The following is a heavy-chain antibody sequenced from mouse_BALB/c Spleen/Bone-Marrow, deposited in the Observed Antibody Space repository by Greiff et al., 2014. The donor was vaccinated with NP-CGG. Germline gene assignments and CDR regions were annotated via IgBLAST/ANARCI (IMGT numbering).Heavy chain of an antibody. J-gene: IGHJ2*01. CDR3: ARDVPLYDVGYFDY. V-gene: IGHV5-17*02. D-gene: IGHD2-14*01. CDR1: GFTFSSFG. CDR2: ISSGSSTI. Sequence: VMLVESGGGLVQPGGSRKLSCAASGFTFSSFGMHWVRQAPEKGLEWVAYISSGSSTIYYADTVKGRFTISRDNPKNTLFLQMTRLRSEDTAMYYCARDVPLYDVGYFDYWGQGTTLTVSS.